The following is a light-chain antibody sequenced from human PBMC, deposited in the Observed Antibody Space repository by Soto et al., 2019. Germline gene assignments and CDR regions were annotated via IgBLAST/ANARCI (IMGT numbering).Light chain of an antibody. V-gene: IGLV2-14*01. J-gene: IGLJ2*01. CDR2: EVS. Sequence: QSVLTQPASVSGSPGQSVTISCTGTSSDVGAYDFVSWYQQHPGKAPKVMIYEVSDRPSGVSNRFSGSKSGNTASLTISGLQAEDEAHYYCSSYTSTKVLFGGGTQLTVL. CDR1: SSDVGAYDF. CDR3: SSYTSTKVL.